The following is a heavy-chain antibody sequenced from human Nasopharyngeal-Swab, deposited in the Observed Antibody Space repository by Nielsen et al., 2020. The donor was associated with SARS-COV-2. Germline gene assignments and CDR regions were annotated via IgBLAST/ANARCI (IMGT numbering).Heavy chain of an antibody. D-gene: IGHD3-3*01. CDR3: ARDPHAERITIFGVVIRPGTFDI. V-gene: IGHV4-34*01. CDR2: INHSGST. J-gene: IGHJ3*02. Sequence: WIRQPPGKGLEWIGEINHSGSTNYNPSLKSRVTISVDTSKNQFSLKLSSVTAADTAVYYCARDPHAERITIFGVVIRPGTFDIWGQGTMGTVSS.